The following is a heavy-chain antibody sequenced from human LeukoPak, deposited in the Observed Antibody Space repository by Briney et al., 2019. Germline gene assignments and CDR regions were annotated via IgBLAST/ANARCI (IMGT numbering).Heavy chain of an antibody. CDR1: GGSISSYY. CDR3: ARYGGSGWVIDN. CDR2: IYYSGST. V-gene: IGHV4-59*08. J-gene: IGHJ4*02. D-gene: IGHD6-19*01. Sequence: PSETLSLTCTVSGGSISSYYWSWIRQPPGKGLEWIGYIYYSGSTNYNPSLKSRVTISVDTSKNQFSLKLSSVTAADTAVYYCARYGGSGWVIDNWGQGILVTVSS.